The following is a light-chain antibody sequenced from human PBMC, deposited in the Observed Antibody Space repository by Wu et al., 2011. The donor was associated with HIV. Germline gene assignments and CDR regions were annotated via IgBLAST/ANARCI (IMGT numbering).Light chain of an antibody. CDR1: QSINNY. V-gene: IGKV3-11*01. Sequence: EIVLTQSPDTPVFCLQGERATLSCRASQSINNYLVWYQQKPGQAPRLLIYDASNRATGIPARFSGSGSGTDFTLTISSLEPEDFAVYYCQQRRNWPRSFGQGTKLEIK. CDR3: QQRRNWPRS. CDR2: DAS. J-gene: IGKJ2*03.